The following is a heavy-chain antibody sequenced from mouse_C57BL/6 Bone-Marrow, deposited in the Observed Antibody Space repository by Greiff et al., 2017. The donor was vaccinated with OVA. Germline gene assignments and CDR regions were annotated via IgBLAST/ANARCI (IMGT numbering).Heavy chain of an antibody. CDR3: ARGDFYDSNYVGWYFDV. CDR2: IHPNSGST. J-gene: IGHJ1*03. D-gene: IGHD2-5*01. Sequence: QVQLQQPGAELVKPGASVKLSCKTSGYTFTSYWMHWVKQRPGQGLEWIGMIHPNSGSTNYNEKFKSKATMTVDKSSSTAYMQLSSLTSEDSAVYYCARGDFYDSNYVGWYFDVWGTGTTVTVSS. V-gene: IGHV1-64*01. CDR1: GYTFTSYW.